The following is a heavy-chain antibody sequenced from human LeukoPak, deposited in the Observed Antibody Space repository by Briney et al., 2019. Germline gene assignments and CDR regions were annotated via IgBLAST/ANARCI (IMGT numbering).Heavy chain of an antibody. CDR1: GGTFSSYA. J-gene: IGHJ4*02. CDR2: IIPIFGTA. Sequence: SVKVSCKASGGTFSSYAISWLRQAPGQGLEWMGRIIPIFGTANYAQKFQGRVTITTDESTSTAYMELSSLRSEDTAVYYCARFLGANGNGWGQGTLVTVSS. D-gene: IGHD3-3*01. CDR3: ARFLGANGNG. V-gene: IGHV1-69*05.